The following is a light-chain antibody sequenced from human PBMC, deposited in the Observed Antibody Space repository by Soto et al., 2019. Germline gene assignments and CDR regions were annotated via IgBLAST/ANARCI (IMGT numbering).Light chain of an antibody. CDR2: DDN. Sequence: QSVLAQRPSVSAAPGQNVTISCSGSSSNIGGNSVSWYQQLPGTAPKLLIYDDNKRPSGIPDRFSGSKSGTSATLGITGFQSGDEADYYCGSWDSSLSADVFGTGTKLTV. J-gene: IGLJ1*01. CDR1: SSNIGGNS. V-gene: IGLV1-51*01. CDR3: GSWDSSLSADV.